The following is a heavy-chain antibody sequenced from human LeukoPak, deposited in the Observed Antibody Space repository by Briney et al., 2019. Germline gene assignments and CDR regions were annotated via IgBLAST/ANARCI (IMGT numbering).Heavy chain of an antibody. D-gene: IGHD1-26*01. CDR3: ARGGIVGSRTNWFDP. CDR2: IYYSGST. J-gene: IGHJ5*02. V-gene: IGHV4-59*01. Sequence: PSETLSLTCTVSGGSISSYYWSWIRQPPGKGLEWIGYIYYSGSTNYNPSLKSRVTISVDTSKNQFSLNLSSVTAADTAVYYCARGGIVGSRTNWFDPWGQGILVTVSS. CDR1: GGSISSYY.